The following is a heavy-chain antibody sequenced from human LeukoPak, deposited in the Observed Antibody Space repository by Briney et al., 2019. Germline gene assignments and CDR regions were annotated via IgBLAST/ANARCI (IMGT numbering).Heavy chain of an antibody. CDR1: GFTFSSFE. CDR2: IISSCSTI. J-gene: IGHJ6*04. Sequence: GGSLRLSCSASGFTFSSFEMNWVRQAPGKGLEWVSYIISSCSTIYYADSVKGRFTIARDNAKNSLYLQMNRLRAEDTAVYYCAELGITLIGGVWGKGPTVTISS. D-gene: IGHD3-10*02. CDR3: AELGITLIGGV. V-gene: IGHV3-48*03.